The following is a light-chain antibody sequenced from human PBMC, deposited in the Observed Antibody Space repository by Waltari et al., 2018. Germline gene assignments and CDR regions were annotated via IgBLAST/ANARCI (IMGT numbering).Light chain of an antibody. J-gene: IGLJ2*01. CDR3: NSRDSSTNAVV. Sequence: SSELTQDPTMSVALGQPVRITCQGDILLTYSANLYQQRPGQAPIPVIFIANDRPSGLPDRFSGSSSGNTASLTITGALAEYEADYYCNSRDSSTNAVVFGGGTKLTVL. CDR1: ILLTYS. CDR2: IAN. V-gene: IGLV3-19*01.